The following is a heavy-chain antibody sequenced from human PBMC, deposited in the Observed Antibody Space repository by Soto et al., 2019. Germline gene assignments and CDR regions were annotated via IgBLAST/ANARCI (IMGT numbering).Heavy chain of an antibody. CDR1: GFTFSSYA. J-gene: IGHJ3*02. CDR3: ARDRGDCSGGSFYSAFDI. Sequence: GGSLRLSCAASGFTFSSYAMHWVRQAPGKGLEGVAVISYDGSNKYYADSVKGRFTIPRDNSKNTLYLQMNSLRAEDTAVYYCARDRGDCSGGSFYSAFDIWGQGTMVTVSS. D-gene: IGHD2-15*01. V-gene: IGHV3-30-3*01. CDR2: ISYDGSNK.